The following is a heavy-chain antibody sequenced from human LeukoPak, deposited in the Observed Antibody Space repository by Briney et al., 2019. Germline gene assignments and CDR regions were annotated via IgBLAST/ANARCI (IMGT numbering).Heavy chain of an antibody. J-gene: IGHJ3*02. D-gene: IGHD3-22*01. CDR3: ARLLNNDNSGDPDTFDM. Sequence: PSETLSLTCSVSGGSISRHYWSWIRQPPGKGLEWIGYISYSGSTKYNPSFQGRVTISLDTSKTHFSLKLTSVTAADTAVYYCARLLNNDNSGDPDTFDMWGPGTMVTVSS. CDR1: GGSISRHY. CDR2: ISYSGST. V-gene: IGHV4-59*08.